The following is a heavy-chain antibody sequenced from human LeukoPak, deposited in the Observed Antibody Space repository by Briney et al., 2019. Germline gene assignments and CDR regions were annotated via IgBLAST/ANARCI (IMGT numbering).Heavy chain of an antibody. D-gene: IGHD3-10*01. CDR2: ILPFFGTA. J-gene: IGHJ4*02. CDR3: ARDRRYYYGSGSYRYYFDY. V-gene: IGHV1-69*13. CDR1: GGTFSNYA. Sequence: GSSVKVSCKASGGTFSNYAISWLRQAPGQGRAWMGRILPFFGTANLAQKFQGRVTITPDESTSTPYLELSRLRSEDTAVYYCARDRRYYYGSGSYRYYFDYWGQGTRVTVSS.